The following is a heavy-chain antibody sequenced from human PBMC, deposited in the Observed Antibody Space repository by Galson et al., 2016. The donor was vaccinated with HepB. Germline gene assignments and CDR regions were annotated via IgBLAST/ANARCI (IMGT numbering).Heavy chain of an antibody. D-gene: IGHD3-3*01. CDR2: INAGNGNT. J-gene: IGHJ3*02. Sequence: SVKVSCKASGYTFTNYAMHWVRQAPGQRLEWMGWINAGNGNTKFSQKFQGRITITRDTSASTAYMELSSLTSEDTAVYYCARDGPPYDFLGAHDAFDIWGQGTMVTVSS. CDR1: GYTFTNYA. V-gene: IGHV1-3*01. CDR3: ARDGPPYDFLGAHDAFDI.